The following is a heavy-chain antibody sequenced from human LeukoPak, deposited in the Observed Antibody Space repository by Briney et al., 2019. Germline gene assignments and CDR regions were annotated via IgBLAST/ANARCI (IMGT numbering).Heavy chain of an antibody. D-gene: IGHD6-19*01. J-gene: IGHJ4*02. CDR1: GFTSSSYG. CDR2: ISYDGSNK. Sequence: GGSLRLSCAASGFTSSSYGMHWVRQAPGKGLEWVAVISYDGSNKYYADSVKGRFTISRDNSKNTLYLQMNSLRAEDTAVYYCAKEFLDSSGWYASGQYYFDYWGQGTLVTVSS. V-gene: IGHV3-30*18. CDR3: AKEFLDSSGWYASGQYYFDY.